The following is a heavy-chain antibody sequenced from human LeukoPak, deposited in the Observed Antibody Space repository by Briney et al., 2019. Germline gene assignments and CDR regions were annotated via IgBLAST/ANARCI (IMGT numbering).Heavy chain of an antibody. J-gene: IGHJ4*02. V-gene: IGHV4-39*07. D-gene: IGHD3-10*01. CDR2: IYYSGST. CDR3: ARVGPVGITMVRGNRFDY. Sequence: PSETLSLTCTVSGGSISSSSYYWGWIRQPPGKGLEWIGSIYYSGSTYYNPSLKSRVTISVDTSKNQFSLKLSSVTAADTAVYYCARVGPVGITMVRGNRFDYWGQGTLVTVSS. CDR1: GGSISSSSYY.